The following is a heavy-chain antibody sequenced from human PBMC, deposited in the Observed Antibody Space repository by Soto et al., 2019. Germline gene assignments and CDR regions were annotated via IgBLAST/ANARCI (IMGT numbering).Heavy chain of an antibody. CDR1: GFTFSSYS. Sequence: GGSLRLSCAASGFTFSSYSMNWVRQAPGKGLEWVSYISSSSSTIYYADSVKGRFTISRDNAKNSLYLQMNSLRDEDTAVYYCARDPRYYDFWSGSPAPFDYWGQGTLVTVSS. CDR3: ARDPRYYDFWSGSPAPFDY. V-gene: IGHV3-48*02. D-gene: IGHD3-3*01. CDR2: ISSSSSTI. J-gene: IGHJ4*02.